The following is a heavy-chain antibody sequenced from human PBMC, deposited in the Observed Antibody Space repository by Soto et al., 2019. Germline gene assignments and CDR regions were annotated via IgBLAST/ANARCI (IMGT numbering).Heavy chain of an antibody. J-gene: IGHJ4*02. D-gene: IGHD6-13*01. V-gene: IGHV3-23*01. CDR1: GFTFSTYA. CDR3: AKYASSTWSLFDY. Sequence: GSLRLSCAASGFTFSTYAMSWVRQAPGKGLVWVSAISGSGGSTDYADSVKGRFTISRDNSKNTLYLQMNSLRAEDTAVYYCAKYASSTWSLFDYWGQGXLVTVYS. CDR2: ISGSGGST.